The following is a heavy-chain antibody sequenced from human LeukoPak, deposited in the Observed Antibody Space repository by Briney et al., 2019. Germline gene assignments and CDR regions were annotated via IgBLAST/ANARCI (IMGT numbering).Heavy chain of an antibody. CDR2: IYTSGST. Sequence: SETLSLTCAVYGGSFSGYYWSWIRQPAGKGLEWIGRIYTSGSTNYNPSLKSRVTISVDTSKNQFSLKLSSVTAADTAVYYCASIPSYSYGYDYWGQGTLVTVSS. V-gene: IGHV4-59*10. J-gene: IGHJ4*02. CDR1: GGSFSGYY. D-gene: IGHD5-18*01. CDR3: ASIPSYSYGYDY.